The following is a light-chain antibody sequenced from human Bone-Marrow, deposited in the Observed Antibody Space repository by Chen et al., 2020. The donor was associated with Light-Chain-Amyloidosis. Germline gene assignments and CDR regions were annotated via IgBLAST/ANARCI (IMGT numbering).Light chain of an antibody. J-gene: IGLJ1*01. V-gene: IGLV2-14*01. CDR1: SSDVGGDNH. CDR3: SSYTITNTLV. Sequence: QSALTQPASVSGSPGQSIPLSCTGTSSDVGGDNHVSWYQQHPDKAPKLMIYEVTNWPSWVPDRFSGSKSDNTASLTISGLQTEDEADYFCSSYTITNTLVFGSGTRVTVL. CDR2: EVT.